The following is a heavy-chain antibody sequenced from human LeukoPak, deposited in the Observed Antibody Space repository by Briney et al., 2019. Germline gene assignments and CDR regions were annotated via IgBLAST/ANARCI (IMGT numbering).Heavy chain of an antibody. J-gene: IGHJ4*02. D-gene: IGHD3-3*01. V-gene: IGHV1-2*02. CDR1: GHTFTDSD. CDR3: ARDPYYEFWSGRTDY. Sequence: GASVKFSCKASGHTFTDSDMHWERQAPGQGCEWMGWINPNSGGTNHAQKMQGRATMTSGTSISTAYMELSRPRSDDTAVSYCARDPYYEFWSGRTDYWGQGTLVTVSS. CDR2: INPNSGGT.